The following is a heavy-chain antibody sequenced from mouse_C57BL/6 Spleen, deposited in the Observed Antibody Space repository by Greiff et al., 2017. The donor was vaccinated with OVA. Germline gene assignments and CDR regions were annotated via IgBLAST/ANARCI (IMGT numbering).Heavy chain of an antibody. V-gene: IGHV1-18*01. CDR2: INPNNGGT. CDR3: ALVMYYGSSPYWYFDV. J-gene: IGHJ1*03. CDR1: GYTFTDYN. Sequence: VQLQQSGPELVKPGASVKIPCKASGYTFTDYNMDWVKQSHGKSLEWIGDINPNNGGTIYNQKFKGKATLTVDKSSSTAYMELRSLTSEDTAVYYCALVMYYGSSPYWYFDVWGTGTTVTVSS. D-gene: IGHD1-1*01.